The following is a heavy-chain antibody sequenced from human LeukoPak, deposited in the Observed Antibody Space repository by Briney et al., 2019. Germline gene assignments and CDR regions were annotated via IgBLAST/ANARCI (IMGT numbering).Heavy chain of an antibody. J-gene: IGHJ4*02. CDR3: AREQKGDY. Sequence: ASVKVSCKASGYTFTSYYMHWVRQAPGQGLEWMGWMNNYNGNTKYDQRFQGRVTMTADTSTSTAYMEVRSLGSDDTAVYYCAREQKGDYWGQGTLVTVSS. CDR1: GYTFTSYY. CDR2: MNNYNGNT. V-gene: IGHV1-18*04.